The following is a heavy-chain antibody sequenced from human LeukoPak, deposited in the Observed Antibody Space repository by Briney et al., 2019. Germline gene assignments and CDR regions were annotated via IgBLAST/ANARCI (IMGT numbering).Heavy chain of an antibody. CDR1: GGSISSGDYY. V-gene: IGHV4-30-4*08. CDR2: IYYSGST. D-gene: IGHD1-26*01. Sequence: SETLSLTCTVSGGSISSGDYYWSWIRQPPGRGLEWTGYIYYSGSTYYNPSLKSRVTISVDTSKNQFSLKLSSVTAADTAVYYCASLLAYYFDYWGQGTLVTVSS. CDR3: ASLLAYYFDY. J-gene: IGHJ4*02.